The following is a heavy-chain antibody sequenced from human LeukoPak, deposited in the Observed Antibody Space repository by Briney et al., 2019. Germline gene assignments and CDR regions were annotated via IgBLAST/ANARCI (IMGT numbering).Heavy chain of an antibody. Sequence: SETLSLTCTVSGGSISRTNHCWGWVRQPPGKGLEWIGSVSYTGSTYYNPSLKSRVTISVDTSKNQFSLKLSSVTATDTAVYYCARHFGQQLVTADYWGQGNLVTVSS. CDR1: GGSISRTNHC. D-gene: IGHD6-13*01. CDR2: VSYTGST. J-gene: IGHJ4*02. V-gene: IGHV4-39*01. CDR3: ARHFGQQLVTADY.